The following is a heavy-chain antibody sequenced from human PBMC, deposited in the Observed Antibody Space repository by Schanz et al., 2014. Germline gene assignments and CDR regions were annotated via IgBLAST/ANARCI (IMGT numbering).Heavy chain of an antibody. D-gene: IGHD5-12*01. CDR1: GYTFTDYG. J-gene: IGHJ4*02. Sequence: QVQLVQSGGEMKKPGASVKVSCKASGYTFTDYGLSWVRQAPGRGLEWLGRIRPDNGHTLYAQKFQGRVTMTTDTSTSTSYMELTSLRFDDTAVYYCARDFSAYVGNYFDYWGQGTLVTVSS. V-gene: IGHV1-18*01. CDR2: IRPDNGHT. CDR3: ARDFSAYVGNYFDY.